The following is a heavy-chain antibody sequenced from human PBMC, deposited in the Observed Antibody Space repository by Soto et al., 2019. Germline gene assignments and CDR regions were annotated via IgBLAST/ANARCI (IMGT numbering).Heavy chain of an antibody. J-gene: IGHJ6*02. V-gene: IGHV3-53*01. CDR3: ARDPPATRHGMDV. CDR2: IYSGGGT. CDR1: GFTFSSYA. Sequence: PGGSLRLSCAASGFTFSSYAMSWVRQAPGKGLEWVSVIYSGGGTYYADSVRGRFTISRDNSKNTLYLQMKSLRAEDTAVYYCARDPPATRHGMDVWGQGTTVTVSS.